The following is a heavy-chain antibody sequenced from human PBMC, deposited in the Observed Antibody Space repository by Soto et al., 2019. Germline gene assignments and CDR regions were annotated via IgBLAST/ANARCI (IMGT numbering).Heavy chain of an antibody. V-gene: IGHV4-34*01. J-gene: IGHJ6*02. CDR1: GVSFSGYY. CDR3: ARVSGIYYYGMDV. CDR2: INHSGST. D-gene: IGHD3-10*01. Sequence: SETLSLTCAVFGVSFSGYYWSWIRQPPGKGLEWIGEINHSGSTNYNPSLKSRVTISVDTSKNQFSLKLSSVTAADTAVYYCARVSGIYYYGMDVWGQGTTVTAS.